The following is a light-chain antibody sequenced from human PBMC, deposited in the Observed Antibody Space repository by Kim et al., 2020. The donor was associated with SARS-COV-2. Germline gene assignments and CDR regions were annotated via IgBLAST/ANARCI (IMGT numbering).Light chain of an antibody. J-gene: IGKJ1*01. V-gene: IGKV1-5*03. CDR1: QNINTR. CDR3: QHYISYSAT. Sequence: ESVGDRVTITCRASQNINTRLAWYQHKPGKAPNLLIYKATSLESGVPSRFSGSGSETEFTLTITSLQPDDFATYYCQHYISYSATFGQGTKVDIK. CDR2: KAT.